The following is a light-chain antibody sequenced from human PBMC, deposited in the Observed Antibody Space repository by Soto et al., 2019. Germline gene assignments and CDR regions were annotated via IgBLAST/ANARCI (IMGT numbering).Light chain of an antibody. J-gene: IGKJ2*01. Sequence: EIVLTQSPGTLSLSPGERATLSCRASQTVSSSYFAWYQQRPGQAPRLLIYGASSRATGITDRFIGSGSGTDFTLTISRLEPEDFAVYFCQQYGSSPFTFGQGTKLEIK. CDR2: GAS. CDR3: QQYGSSPFT. CDR1: QTVSSSY. V-gene: IGKV3-20*01.